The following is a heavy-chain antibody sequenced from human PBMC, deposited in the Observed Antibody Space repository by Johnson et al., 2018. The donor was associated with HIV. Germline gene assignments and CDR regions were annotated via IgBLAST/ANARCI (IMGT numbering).Heavy chain of an antibody. V-gene: IGHV3-53*01. D-gene: IGHD1-1*01. Sequence: VQLVESGGDLIQPGGSLRLSCAASGFTVSSTYMSWVRQAPGKGLEWLSVLYSDGRTYYADSVKGRFTISRDGSKNTLFLQMNSLRAEDTAVYYCATSTASDACDIWGQGTMVTVSS. CDR2: LYSDGRT. CDR1: GFTVSSTY. CDR3: ATSTASDACDI. J-gene: IGHJ3*02.